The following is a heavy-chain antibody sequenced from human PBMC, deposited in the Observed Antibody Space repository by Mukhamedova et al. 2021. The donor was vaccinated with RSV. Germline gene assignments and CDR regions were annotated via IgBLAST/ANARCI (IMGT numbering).Heavy chain of an antibody. Sequence: IDSLSSGINAEYMGGRVTMTRDTSTSTVYMELSSLRSEDTAVYYCARTKRGGTVTTFDYWGQGTLVTVSS. V-gene: IGHV1-46*04. D-gene: IGHD4-11*01. J-gene: IGHJ4*02. CDR2: DSLSSGI. CDR3: ARTKRGGTVTTFDY.